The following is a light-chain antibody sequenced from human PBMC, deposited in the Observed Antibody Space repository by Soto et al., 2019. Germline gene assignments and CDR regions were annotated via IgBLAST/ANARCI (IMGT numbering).Light chain of an antibody. V-gene: IGKV1-5*01. Sequence: DIQMTQSPSTLSASVGDGVTITCRASQSISDWLAWFQQKPGKAPKVLIYDASTLESGVPSRFSSSGSGTEFTLTISSLQPEDSATYYCQQHNSSPWTFGQGTRVEIK. J-gene: IGKJ1*01. CDR1: QSISDW. CDR2: DAS. CDR3: QQHNSSPWT.